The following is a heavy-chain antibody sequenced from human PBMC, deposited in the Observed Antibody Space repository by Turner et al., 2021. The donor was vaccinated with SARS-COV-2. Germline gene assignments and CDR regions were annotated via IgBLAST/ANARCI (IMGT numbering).Heavy chain of an antibody. CDR2: FDPEDGET. V-gene: IGHV1-24*01. CDR1: GYTLTELS. J-gene: IGHJ6*02. CDR3: ATGSAVAGTPQFYYYYYGIDV. Sequence: QVQLVQSGAEVKKPGASVKVPCKVSGYTLTELSMHWVRQAPGQGLEWMGGFDPEDGETIYEQKFQGRVTMTEDTSTDTAYMELSSLRSEDTAVYYCATGSAVAGTPQFYYYYYGIDVWGQGTTVTVSS. D-gene: IGHD6-19*01.